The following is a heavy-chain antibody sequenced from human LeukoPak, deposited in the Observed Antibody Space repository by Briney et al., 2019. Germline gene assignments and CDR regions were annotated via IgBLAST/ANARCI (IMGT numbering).Heavy chain of an antibody. D-gene: IGHD5-18*01. CDR3: VRGRSYGFDSDS. V-gene: IGHV4-61*01. CDR1: GVSINTCCYY. CDR2: KYYSGST. J-gene: IGHJ4*02. Sequence: SETLSLTCAVSGVSINTCCYYWSWIRQPPGKGLEWIGYKYYSGSTRYSSSLRSRLTISLDTSNNQFSLRLSSVTAADTAVYYCVRGRSYGFDSDSWGPGTLVIVSS.